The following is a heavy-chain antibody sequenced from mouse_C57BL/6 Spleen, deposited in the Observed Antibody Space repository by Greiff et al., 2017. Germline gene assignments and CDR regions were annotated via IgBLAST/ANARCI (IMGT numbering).Heavy chain of an antibody. Sequence: EVHLVESGEGLVKPGGSLKLSCAASGFTFSSYAMSWVRQTPEKRLEWVAYISSGGDYIYYADTVKGRFTISRDNARNTLYLQMSSLKSEDTAMYYCTRVGYDGYFWYFDVWGTGTTVTVSS. CDR3: TRVGYDGYFWYFDV. CDR2: ISSGGDYI. V-gene: IGHV5-9-1*02. CDR1: GFTFSSYA. J-gene: IGHJ1*03. D-gene: IGHD2-3*01.